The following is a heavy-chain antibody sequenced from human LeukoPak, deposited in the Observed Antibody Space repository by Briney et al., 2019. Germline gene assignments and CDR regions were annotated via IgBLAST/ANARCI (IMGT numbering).Heavy chain of an antibody. D-gene: IGHD1-26*01. CDR2: IYYSGST. CDR3: ARNASDSGTSYFDY. V-gene: IGHV4-39*01. CDR1: VGSISSSTSY. J-gene: IGHJ4*02. Sequence: SGTLSLTCTVSVGSISSSTSYWGSIGQPPGKGLEWIGSIYYSGSTSYNPSLKSRVTISVDTSKKQFSLKLDSVTAADTAVYYCARNASDSGTSYFDYWGQGTLVTVSS.